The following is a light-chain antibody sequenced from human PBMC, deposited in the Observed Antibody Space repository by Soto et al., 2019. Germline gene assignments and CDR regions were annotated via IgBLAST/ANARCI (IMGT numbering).Light chain of an antibody. CDR1: GSNIERNS. J-gene: IGLJ1*01. Sequence: QSVLTQPPSASGTPGQRVTISCSGGGSNIERNSVYWYQQIPGTAPKLLIYRNNQRPSGVPDRFSGSKSDTSASLAISGLRSEDEADYFCSAWDDSLNDFVFGTGTKVTVL. V-gene: IGLV1-47*01. CDR3: SAWDDSLNDFV. CDR2: RNN.